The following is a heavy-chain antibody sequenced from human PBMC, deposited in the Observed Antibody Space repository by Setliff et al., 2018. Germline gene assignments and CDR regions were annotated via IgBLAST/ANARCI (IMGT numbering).Heavy chain of an antibody. J-gene: IGHJ6*02. CDR2: IIPILGIA. V-gene: IGHV1-69*10. CDR3: ARVRACVCGELQFLGWEGDNYGMDV. D-gene: IGHD3-3*01. CDR1: GGTFSSYA. Sequence: ASVKVSCKASGGTFSSYATSWVRQAPGQGLEWMGGIIPILGIAKYAQKFQGRVTMTADTSTSTAYMELRSLRSDDTAVYYCARVRACVCGELQFLGWEGDNYGMDVWGQGTTVTVSS.